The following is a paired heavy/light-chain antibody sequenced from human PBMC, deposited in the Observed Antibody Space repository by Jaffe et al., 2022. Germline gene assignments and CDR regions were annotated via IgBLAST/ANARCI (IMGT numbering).Heavy chain of an antibody. Sequence: EVQLLESGGGLVQPGGSLRLSCAASGFTFSSFAMSWVRQAPGKGLEWVSVISGSGGSTNYPDSVKGRFTISRDNSKNTLYLQMNSLRAEDTAVYYCAKGHGEYCGGGCYSRVLDYWGQGTLVTVSS. D-gene: IGHD2-21*01. CDR1: GFTFSSFA. V-gene: IGHV3-23*01. CDR2: ISGSGGST. J-gene: IGHJ4*02. CDR3: AKGHGEYCGGGCYSRVLDY.
Light chain of an antibody. CDR2: GAS. Sequence: EIVLTQSPGTLSLSPGERATLSCRASQSVSSSSLAWYQQKAGQAPRLLIYGASSRATGIPDRFSGSGSGTDFTLTISRLEPEDFAVYYCQQYGSSSWTFGQGTKVEVK. CDR3: QQYGSSSWT. V-gene: IGKV3-20*01. J-gene: IGKJ1*01. CDR1: QSVSSSS.